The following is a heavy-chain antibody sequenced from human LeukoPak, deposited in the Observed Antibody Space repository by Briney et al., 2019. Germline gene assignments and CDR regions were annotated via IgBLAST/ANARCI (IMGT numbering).Heavy chain of an antibody. D-gene: IGHD1-26*01. J-gene: IGHJ4*02. CDR2: IYYSGST. CDR1: GGSISSSNFY. V-gene: IGHV4-39*01. CDR3: ARALTGVGATTN. Sequence: SETLSLTCTVSGGSISSSNFYWGWIRQPPWKGLEWIGSIYYSGSTYYNPSLKSRVTISVDTSKNQFSLKLSSVTAADTAVYYCARALTGVGATTNWGQGTLVTVSS.